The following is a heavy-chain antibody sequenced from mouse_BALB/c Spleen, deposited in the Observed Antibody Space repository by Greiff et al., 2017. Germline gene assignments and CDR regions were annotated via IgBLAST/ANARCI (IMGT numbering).Heavy chain of an antibody. CDR2: IDPANGNT. CDR1: GYTFTDSY. D-gene: IGHD2-4*01. CDR3: ANYDYRNFDY. Sequence: VQLQQSGAELVKPGASVKLSCTASGYTFTDSYMHWVKQRPEQGLEWIGRIDPANGNTKYDPKFQGKATLTADTSSNTAYLQLSSLTSEDTAVYYCANYDYRNFDYWGQGTTLTVSS. V-gene: IGHV14-3*02. J-gene: IGHJ2*01.